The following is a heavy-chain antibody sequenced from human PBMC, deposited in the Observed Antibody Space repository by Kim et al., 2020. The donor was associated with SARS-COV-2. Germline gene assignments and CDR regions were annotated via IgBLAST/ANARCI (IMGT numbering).Heavy chain of an antibody. V-gene: IGHV4-59*01. Sequence: SETLSLTCSVSGGSISSYYWSWIRQPPGKGPEWIGYIYYSGSTNYNPSLNSRVTISVDTSKNQFSLKLSSVTAADTAVYYCARGPTKDSSSWYYFDYWGQGTLVTVSS. D-gene: IGHD6-13*01. J-gene: IGHJ4*02. CDR2: IYYSGST. CDR1: GGSISSYY. CDR3: ARGPTKDSSSWYYFDY.